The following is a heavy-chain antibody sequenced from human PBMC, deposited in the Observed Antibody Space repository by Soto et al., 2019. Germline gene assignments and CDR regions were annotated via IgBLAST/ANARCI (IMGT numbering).Heavy chain of an antibody. D-gene: IGHD2-2*01. CDR3: ARVASDASLKWYFDL. V-gene: IGHV4-61*01. Sequence: QVQLQESGAGLVKPSETLSLTCTVSGGSVNSGTNYWGWIRQPPGNGLEWMGYISCSGSTNYHTSLQSRLTTSEDTSKNQASLNLTSVTAADTALYYCARVASDASLKWYFDLWGRGTLVTVSS. J-gene: IGHJ2*01. CDR2: ISCSGST. CDR1: GGSVNSGTNY.